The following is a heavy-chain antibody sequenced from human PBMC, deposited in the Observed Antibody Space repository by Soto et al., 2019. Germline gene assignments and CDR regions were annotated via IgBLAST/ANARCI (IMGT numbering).Heavy chain of an antibody. Sequence: QVQLQESGPGLVKPSQTLSLTCTVSGGSISSGDYYWSWIRQPPGKGLEWIGYIYYSGSTYYKPSLKSRVTISGDTSKNQFSLKLSSVTAADTAVYYCARAKGLLTVTTAWFDPWGHGNPGHRLL. D-gene: IGHD4-17*01. J-gene: IGHJ5*02. CDR2: IYYSGST. CDR3: ARAKGLLTVTTAWFDP. V-gene: IGHV4-30-4*01. CDR1: GGSISSGDYY.